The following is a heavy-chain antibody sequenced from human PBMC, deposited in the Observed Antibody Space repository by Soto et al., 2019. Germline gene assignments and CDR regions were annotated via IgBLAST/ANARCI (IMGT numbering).Heavy chain of an antibody. Sequence: GGALRVSCAASVFTFSTYGMHWVRLAPGKGLEWVVLISYDGSNQYYADSVKGRFTISRDNSKNTLFLQMNSLRAEDTAVYYCAKDRLRIAARPVYGMDVWGQGTTVTVSS. D-gene: IGHD6-6*01. CDR2: ISYDGSNQ. CDR3: AKDRLRIAARPVYGMDV. J-gene: IGHJ6*02. V-gene: IGHV3-30*18. CDR1: VFTFSTYG.